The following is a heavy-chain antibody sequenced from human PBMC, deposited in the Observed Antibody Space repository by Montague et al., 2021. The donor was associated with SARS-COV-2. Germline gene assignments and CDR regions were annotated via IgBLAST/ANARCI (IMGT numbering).Heavy chain of an antibody. D-gene: IGHD2-15*01. J-gene: IGHJ6*02. V-gene: IGHV4-4*02. CDR1: GGSISSGTW. CDR3: AGGPAATYYYGMDV. CDR2: ISHSGGT. Sequence: SETLSLTCAVSGGSISSGTWWTWARQPPGKGLEWIGEISHSGGTNYNPSLKSRVTISVDTSKNQFSLKLSSVTAADTAVYYCAGGPAATYYYGMDVWGQGTTVTVSS.